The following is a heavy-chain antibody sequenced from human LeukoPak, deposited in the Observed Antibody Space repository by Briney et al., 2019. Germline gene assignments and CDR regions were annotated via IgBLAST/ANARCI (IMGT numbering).Heavy chain of an antibody. D-gene: IGHD2-2*01. CDR3: ARDMRGDGFDI. CDR2: IRRDGSEK. Sequence: GGSLILSCAASGFTFSTYWMTWVRQAPGKGLEWVANIRRDGSEKYYVDSVEGRFTISRDNAKKSLFLQMNSLRAEDTAVYYCARDMRGDGFDIWGQGTMVTVSS. V-gene: IGHV3-7*04. CDR1: GFTFSTYW. J-gene: IGHJ3*02.